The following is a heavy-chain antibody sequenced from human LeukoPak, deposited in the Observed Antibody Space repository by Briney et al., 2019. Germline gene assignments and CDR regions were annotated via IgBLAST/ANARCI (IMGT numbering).Heavy chain of an antibody. Sequence: ASVKVSCKASGYTFTSYDMHWVRQAPGQRLEWMGIINPSGGIATDAHKFQGRVTMTRDTSTSTVYMELSSLRSEDTAMYYCARDADYYGSGTYYMDVWGKGTTVTVSS. CDR2: INPSGGIA. J-gene: IGHJ6*03. V-gene: IGHV1-46*01. CDR1: GYTFTSYD. D-gene: IGHD3-10*01. CDR3: ARDADYYGSGTYYMDV.